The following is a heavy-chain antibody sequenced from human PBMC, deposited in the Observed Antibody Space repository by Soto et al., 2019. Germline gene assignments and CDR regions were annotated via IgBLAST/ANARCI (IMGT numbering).Heavy chain of an antibody. CDR1: GGSFSGYY. J-gene: IGHJ3*02. V-gene: IGHV4-34*01. Sequence: SETLCLTCAVYGGSFSGYYWSWIRQPPGKGLEWIGEINHSGSTNYNPSLKSRVTISVDTSKNQFSLKLSSVTAADTAVYYCARGRLGYCSGGSCYSRDFAFDIWGQGTMVTVS. CDR2: INHSGST. CDR3: ARGRLGYCSGGSCYSRDFAFDI. D-gene: IGHD2-15*01.